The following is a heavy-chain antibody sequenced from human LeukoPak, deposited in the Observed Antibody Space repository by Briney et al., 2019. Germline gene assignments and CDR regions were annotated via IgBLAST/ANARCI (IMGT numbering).Heavy chain of an antibody. CDR2: IYYSGST. Sequence: SETLSLTCTVSGGSISSYYWSWIRQPPGKGLEWIGYIYYSGSTNYNPSLRSRVILSVDTSKNQFSLKLISVTAADTAVYYCARGQGATVPQVGKNWFDPWGQGTRVIVSS. J-gene: IGHJ5*02. CDR3: ARGQGATVPQVGKNWFDP. CDR1: GGSISSYY. D-gene: IGHD1-26*01. V-gene: IGHV4-59*12.